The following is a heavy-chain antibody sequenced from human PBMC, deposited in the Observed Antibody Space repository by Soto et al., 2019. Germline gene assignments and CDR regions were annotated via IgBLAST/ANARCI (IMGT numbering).Heavy chain of an antibody. Sequence: QVPLVQSGAEVKKPGSSVKVSCKASGGTFSSYAISWVRQAPGQGLEWMGGIIPIFGTANYAQKFQGRVTITADESTSTAYMELSSLRSEDTAVYYCARDLISYYDFWSGNDRGYWGQGTLVTVSS. CDR1: GGTFSSYA. V-gene: IGHV1-69*01. CDR2: IIPIFGTA. D-gene: IGHD3-3*01. J-gene: IGHJ4*02. CDR3: ARDLISYYDFWSGNDRGY.